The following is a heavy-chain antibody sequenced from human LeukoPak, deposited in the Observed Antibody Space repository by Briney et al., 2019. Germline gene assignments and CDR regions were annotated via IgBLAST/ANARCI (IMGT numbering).Heavy chain of an antibody. V-gene: IGHV1-46*01. CDR1: GHMYTIRW. J-gene: IGHJ5*02. Sequence: APGRVCYTASGHMYTIRWMTWVRQAPGQGLEGVGIINPRGTLTSHAQKLQGRVTVTREMSTSTVYMELSNLRSEETAVYYCARDQSGKWELLTVWWFDPWGQGTLVTVSS. CDR2: INPRGTLT. CDR3: ARDQSGKWELLTVWWFDP. D-gene: IGHD1-26*01.